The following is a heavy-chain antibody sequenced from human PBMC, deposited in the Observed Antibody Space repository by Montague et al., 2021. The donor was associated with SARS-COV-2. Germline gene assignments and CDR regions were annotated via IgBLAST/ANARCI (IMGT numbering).Heavy chain of an antibody. V-gene: IGHV3-30*04. CDR1: GFTFSSYA. D-gene: IGHD3-16*02. Sequence: SLRLSCAASGFTFSSYAMHWVRQAPGKGLEWVAVISYDGSNKYYADSVKGRFTISRDNSKNPLYLQMNSLRAEDTAVYYCARDNYDYVWGSYRYIYWGQGTLVTVSS. CDR3: ARDNYDYVWGSYRYIY. CDR2: ISYDGSNK. J-gene: IGHJ4*02.